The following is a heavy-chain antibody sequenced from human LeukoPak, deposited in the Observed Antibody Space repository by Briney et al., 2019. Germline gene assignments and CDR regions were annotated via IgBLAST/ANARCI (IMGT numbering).Heavy chain of an antibody. CDR1: GFTFSSYN. CDR2: ISSGSSYM. J-gene: IGHJ3*02. Sequence: GGSLRLSCAASGFTFSSYNMNWVRQAPGKGLEWVSSISSGSSYMSYADSVKGRFTISRDNAKNSLYLQMNSLRAEDTAVYYCARWRNYDFDIWGQGKMVTVSS. CDR3: ARWRNYDFDI. V-gene: IGHV3-21*01. D-gene: IGHD1-7*01.